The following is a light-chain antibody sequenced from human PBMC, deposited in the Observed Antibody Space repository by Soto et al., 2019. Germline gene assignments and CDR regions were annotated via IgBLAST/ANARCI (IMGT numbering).Light chain of an antibody. Sequence: EIVMANSPATLSVSQGDRVTLSCRASQSVTSNLAWYQQKPGQAPRLLIYDASSRATGIPARFSGGGSGTDLTLTISRLEPEDFAVYYCQQLSSYPLTFGGGTKVDIK. CDR1: QSVTSN. V-gene: IGKV3D-15*01. CDR3: QQLSSYPLT. J-gene: IGKJ4*01. CDR2: DAS.